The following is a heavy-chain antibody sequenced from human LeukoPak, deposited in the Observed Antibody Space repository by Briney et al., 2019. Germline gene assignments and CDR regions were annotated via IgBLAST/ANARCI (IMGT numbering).Heavy chain of an antibody. V-gene: IGHV3-23*01. J-gene: IGHJ3*02. Sequence: GGSLRLSCAASGFTFSSYAMSWVRQAPGKGLEWVSAISGSGGSTYYADSVKGRFTISRDNSKNTLYLQMNSLRAEDTAVYYCARVRSSYAGWFTNAFDIWGQGTMVTVSS. D-gene: IGHD2-2*01. CDR3: ARVRSSYAGWFTNAFDI. CDR2: ISGSGGST. CDR1: GFTFSSYA.